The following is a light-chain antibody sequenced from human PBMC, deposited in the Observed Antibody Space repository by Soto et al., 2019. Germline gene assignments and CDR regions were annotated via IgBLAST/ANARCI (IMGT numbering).Light chain of an antibody. CDR1: QSISTY. CDR2: GAS. J-gene: IGKJ2*01. CDR3: QQSHSTPYT. V-gene: IGKV1-39*01. Sequence: DIQMTQSPPSLSASVGDRVTITCRASQSISTYLNWYQHKSGKAPKLLIYGASRLQSGVPSRFSGSGSGTDFTLAISNQQPEDFATYFCQQSHSTPYTFGQGTKMEIK.